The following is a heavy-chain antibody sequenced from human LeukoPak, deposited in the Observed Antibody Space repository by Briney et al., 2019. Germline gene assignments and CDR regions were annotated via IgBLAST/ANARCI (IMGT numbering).Heavy chain of an antibody. J-gene: IGHJ3*02. CDR1: GFTITEYY. CDR2: ISGSGGST. V-gene: IGHV3-23*01. CDR3: AKDVGYYYDSSGYYGPGAFDI. Sequence: GGSLRLSCAVSGFTITEYYMGWIRQAPGKGLEWVSAISGSGGSTYYADSVKGRFTISRDNSKNTLYLQMNSLRAEDTAVYYCAKDVGYYYDSSGYYGPGAFDIWGQGTMVTVSS. D-gene: IGHD3-22*01.